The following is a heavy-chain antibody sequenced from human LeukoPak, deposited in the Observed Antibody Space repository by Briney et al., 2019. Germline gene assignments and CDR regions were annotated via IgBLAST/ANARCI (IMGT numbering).Heavy chain of an antibody. CDR2: IYTSGST. V-gene: IGHV4-4*07. D-gene: IGHD3-22*01. CDR3: ARGFDDGRGYSFGY. J-gene: IGHJ4*02. Sequence: PSETLSLTCTVSGGSITSYYWNWIRQPAGKGLEWIGHIYTSGSTNYNPSLKSRVTMSVDTSKNQFSLKMSSVSAADTAVYYCARGFDDGRGYSFGYWGQGTLVTVSS. CDR1: GGSITSYY.